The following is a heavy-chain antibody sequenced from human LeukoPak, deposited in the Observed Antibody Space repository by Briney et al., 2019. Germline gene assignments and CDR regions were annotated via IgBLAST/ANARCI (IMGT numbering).Heavy chain of an antibody. CDR1: GFTFSSYE. J-gene: IGHJ3*02. V-gene: IGHV3-48*03. D-gene: IGHD5-24*01. CDR2: ISSSGSIT. Sequence: PGGSLRLSCAASGFTFSSYEMNWVRQAPGKGLEWVSYISSSGSITYYADSVKGRFTISRDNAKNSLYLQMNSLRAEDTAVYYCARDRREMTTIGPDAFDIWGQGTMVTVSS. CDR3: ARDRREMTTIGPDAFDI.